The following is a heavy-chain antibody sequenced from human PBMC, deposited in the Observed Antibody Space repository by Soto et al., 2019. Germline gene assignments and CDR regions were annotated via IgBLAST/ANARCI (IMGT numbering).Heavy chain of an antibody. J-gene: IGHJ4*02. CDR2: IYDSGST. V-gene: IGHV4-31*03. CDR1: GGSISRSGYF. Sequence: QVQLQESGPGLVKPSQTLSLTCTVSGGSISRSGYFWSWIRQHPGKGLEWIGYIYDSGSTYYNPSLKSRVSLSVDTSKNPFSLILTSVTAADTAMYYCARSSRSYFDYWGQGTLVTVSS. CDR3: ARSSRSYFDY.